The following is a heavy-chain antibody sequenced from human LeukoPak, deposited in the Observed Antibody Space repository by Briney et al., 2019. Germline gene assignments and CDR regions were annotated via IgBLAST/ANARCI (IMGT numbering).Heavy chain of an antibody. J-gene: IGHJ4*02. CDR1: GFTFSSYG. D-gene: IGHD3-22*01. V-gene: IGHV3-23*01. CDR3: AKDQTRGYYDSSGYFDY. CDR2: ISGSGGST. Sequence: GGSLRLSCAASGFTFSSYGMSWVRQAPGKGLEWVSAISGSGGSTYHADSVKGRFTISRDNSKNTLYLQMNSLRAEDTAVYYCAKDQTRGYYDSSGYFDYWGQGTLVTVSS.